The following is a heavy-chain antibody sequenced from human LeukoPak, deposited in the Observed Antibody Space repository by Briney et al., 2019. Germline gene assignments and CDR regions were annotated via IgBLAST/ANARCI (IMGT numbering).Heavy chain of an antibody. CDR2: ISSTSSYI. Sequence: GGSLRLSCAASGFTFSSYSMNWVRQAPGKGLEWVSSISSTSSYIYYADSVKGRFTISRDNAKNSLYLQMNSLRAEDTAVYYCARLRGYSYGYADYWGQGTLVTVSS. CDR1: GFTFSSYS. CDR3: ARLRGYSYGYADY. J-gene: IGHJ4*02. V-gene: IGHV3-21*01. D-gene: IGHD5-18*01.